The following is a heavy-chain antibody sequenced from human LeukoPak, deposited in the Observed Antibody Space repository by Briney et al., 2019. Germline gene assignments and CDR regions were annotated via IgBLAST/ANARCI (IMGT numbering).Heavy chain of an antibody. CDR2: IYYNGST. CDR3: ARHPAYSSGRGYYFDY. J-gene: IGHJ4*02. D-gene: IGHD6-19*01. V-gene: IGHV4-39*01. CDR1: GGSISSSSYY. Sequence: SETLSLTCTVSGGSISSSSYYWGWIRQPPGKGLEWIGSIYYNGSTYYNPSLKSRVTISVDTSKNQFSLKLSSVTAADTAVYYSARHPAYSSGRGYYFDYWGQGTLVTVSS.